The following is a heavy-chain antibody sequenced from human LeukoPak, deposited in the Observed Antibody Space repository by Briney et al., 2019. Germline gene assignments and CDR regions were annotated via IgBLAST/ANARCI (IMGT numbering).Heavy chain of an antibody. CDR2: IIPIFGTA. CDR1: GGTFSSYA. V-gene: IGHV1-69*13. Sequence: GASVEVSCKASGGTFSSYAISWVRQAPGQGLEWMGGIIPIFGTANYAQKFQGRVTITADESTSTAYMELSSLRSEDTAVYYCAREKDYYDSSAHDYWGQGTLVTVSS. J-gene: IGHJ4*02. CDR3: AREKDYYDSSAHDY. D-gene: IGHD3-22*01.